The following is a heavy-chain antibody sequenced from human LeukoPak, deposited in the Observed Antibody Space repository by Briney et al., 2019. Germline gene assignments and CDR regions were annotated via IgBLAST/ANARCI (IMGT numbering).Heavy chain of an antibody. Sequence: GGSLRLSCAASGFTFSNTWMSWVRQAPGKGLEWVGRIKAKTDSGTTAYAAPVKGRFTISRDDSRDTLYLQMNSLKTEDTAVYYCTTDIRSTSPFDYWGQGTLVTVSS. D-gene: IGHD2-2*01. CDR1: GFTFSNTW. V-gene: IGHV3-15*01. CDR2: IKAKTDSGTT. J-gene: IGHJ4*02. CDR3: TTDIRSTSPFDY.